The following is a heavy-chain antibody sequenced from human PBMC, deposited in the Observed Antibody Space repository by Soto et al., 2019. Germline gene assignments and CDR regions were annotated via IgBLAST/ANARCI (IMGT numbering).Heavy chain of an antibody. CDR1: GFTFSSYA. Sequence: PGGSLRLSCAASGFTFSSYAMSWVRQAPGKGLEWVSAISGSGGSTYYADSVKGRFTISRDNSKNTLYLHMNSLRAEDSAVYYCAKNYDTSAYYFTLDYWGQGTQVTVSS. CDR2: ISGSGGST. J-gene: IGHJ4*02. D-gene: IGHD3-22*01. CDR3: AKNYDTSAYYFTLDY. V-gene: IGHV3-23*01.